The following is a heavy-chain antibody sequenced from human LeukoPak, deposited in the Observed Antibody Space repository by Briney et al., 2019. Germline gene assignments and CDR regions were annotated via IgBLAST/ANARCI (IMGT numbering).Heavy chain of an antibody. CDR2: IYHSGST. J-gene: IGHJ4*02. V-gene: IGHV4-38-2*02. CDR3: ARVDSSGYYPPFDY. Sequence: SETLSLTCTVSGYSISSGYYWGWIRQPPGKGLEWIGSIYHSGSTYYNPSLKSRVTISVDTSKNQFSLKLSSVTAADTAVYYCARVDSSGYYPPFDYWGQGTLVTVSS. D-gene: IGHD3-22*01. CDR1: GYSISSGYY.